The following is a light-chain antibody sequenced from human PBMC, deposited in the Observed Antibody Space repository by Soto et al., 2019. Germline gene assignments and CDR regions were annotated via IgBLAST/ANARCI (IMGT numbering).Light chain of an antibody. CDR1: QSVLYSSNNKNY. J-gene: IGKJ1*01. CDR2: WAS. CDR3: QQYYSTPPT. V-gene: IGKV4-1*01. Sequence: DIVMTQSPDSLAVSLGERATINCQSSQSVLYSSNNKNYLAWYQQKPGQPPKLLIYWASTRESGVPDRFSGSGSGTDFTLTISSLQAEDVAVYYCQQYYSTPPTFGQGTKVDIK.